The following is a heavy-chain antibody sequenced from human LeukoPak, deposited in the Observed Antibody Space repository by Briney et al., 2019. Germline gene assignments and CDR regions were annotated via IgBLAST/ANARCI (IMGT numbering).Heavy chain of an antibody. V-gene: IGHV3-53*01. CDR1: GFTVSSNY. Sequence: GGSLRLSCAASGFTVSSNYMSWVRQAPGKGLEWVSVMYSGGSTYYADSVKGRFTISRDNSKNTLYLQMNSLRAEDTAVYYCASHKADYGGKNDYWGQGTLVTVSS. CDR3: ASHKADYGGKNDY. D-gene: IGHD4-23*01. J-gene: IGHJ4*02. CDR2: MYSGGST.